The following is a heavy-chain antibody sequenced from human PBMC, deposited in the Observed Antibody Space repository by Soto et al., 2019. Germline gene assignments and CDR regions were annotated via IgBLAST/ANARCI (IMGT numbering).Heavy chain of an antibody. CDR3: ARGVRIAARPYYYYYMDV. CDR1: GFTVSSNY. Sequence: GGSLRLSCAASGFTVSSNYMSWVRQAPGKGLEWVSVIYGGGSTYYADSVKGGFTISRDNSKNTLYLQMNSLRAEDTAVYYCARGVRIAARPYYYYYMDVWGKGITVTVSS. CDR2: IYGGGST. D-gene: IGHD6-6*01. V-gene: IGHV3-66*01. J-gene: IGHJ6*03.